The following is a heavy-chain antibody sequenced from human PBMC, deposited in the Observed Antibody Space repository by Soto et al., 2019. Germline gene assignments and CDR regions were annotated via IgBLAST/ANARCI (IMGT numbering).Heavy chain of an antibody. J-gene: IGHJ5*02. D-gene: IGHD5-12*01. V-gene: IGHV3-7*03. Sequence: EVQLVESGGGLVQPGGSLRLSCAASGFTFSSYWMSLVRQAPGKGLEWVANIKQDGSEKYYVDSVKGRFTISRDNAKNSLYLQMNSRRAEDTAVYYCAIIQWLLVSWGQGTLVTVSS. CDR3: AIIQWLLVS. CDR1: GFTFSSYW. CDR2: IKQDGSEK.